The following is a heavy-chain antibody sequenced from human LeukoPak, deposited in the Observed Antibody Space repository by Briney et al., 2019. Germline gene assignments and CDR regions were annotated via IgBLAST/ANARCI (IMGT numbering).Heavy chain of an antibody. CDR3: AREGSPYYYDSSGYYYDY. CDR2: IIPIFGTA. V-gene: IGHV1-69*13. D-gene: IGHD3-22*01. CDR1: GGTFSSYA. Sequence: ASVKVSCKASGGTFSSYAISWVRQAPGQGLEWMGGIIPIFGTANYAQKFQGRVTITADESTSTAYMELSSLRSEDTAVYYCAREGSPYYYDSSGYYYDYWGQGTLVTVSS. J-gene: IGHJ4*02.